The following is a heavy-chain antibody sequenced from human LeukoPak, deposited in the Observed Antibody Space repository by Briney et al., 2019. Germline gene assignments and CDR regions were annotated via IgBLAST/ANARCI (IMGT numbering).Heavy chain of an antibody. Sequence: SETLSLTCTVSGGSISSYYWSWIRQPPGKGLEWIGYIYYSGSTNYNPSLKSRVTISVDTSKNQFSLKLSSVTAADTAVYYCARVRGDYYGSGIGNWFDPWGQGTLVTVSS. D-gene: IGHD3-10*01. CDR2: IYYSGST. CDR3: ARVRGDYYGSGIGNWFDP. CDR1: GGSISSYY. V-gene: IGHV4-59*12. J-gene: IGHJ5*02.